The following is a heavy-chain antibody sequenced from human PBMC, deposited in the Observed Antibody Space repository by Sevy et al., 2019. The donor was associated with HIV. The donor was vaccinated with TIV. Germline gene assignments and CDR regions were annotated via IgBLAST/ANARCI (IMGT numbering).Heavy chain of an antibody. D-gene: IGHD3-22*01. CDR3: ARTDYYDSSGYFYFDY. CDR2: IIPIFGTT. Sequence: ASVKVSCKASGGTFSTSPINWVRQAPGQGLEWMGGIIPIFGTTKYAQKFQGRVRIIADESTSTAFLEMNNLRSEDTAVYYCARTDYYDSSGYFYFDYWGQGTLVTVSS. V-gene: IGHV1-69*13. J-gene: IGHJ4*02. CDR1: GGTFSTSP.